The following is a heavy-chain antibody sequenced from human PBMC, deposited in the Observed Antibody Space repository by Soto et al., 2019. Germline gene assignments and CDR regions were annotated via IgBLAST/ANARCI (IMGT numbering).Heavy chain of an antibody. J-gene: IGHJ6*02. CDR3: ARDRQDYDLCCGYEHQAPYGMAV. CDR2: INHSGGT. CDR1: GGSLSGHY. D-gene: IGHD3-3*01. V-gene: IGHV4-34*01. Sequence: SETLSLTCAVYGGSLSGHYWTWIRQAPGKGLEWIGEINHSGGTNYNSSLKRRVLISLDTSKNQFSLILLSVTAADTAMYYCARDRQDYDLCCGYEHQAPYGMAVCHQATT.